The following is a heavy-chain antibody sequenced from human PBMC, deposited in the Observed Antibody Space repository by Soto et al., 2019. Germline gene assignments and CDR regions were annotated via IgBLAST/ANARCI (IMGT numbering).Heavy chain of an antibody. J-gene: IGHJ4*02. CDR3: ARVFKRYGPPPVPFDS. CDR2: IYYSGNT. V-gene: IGHV4-30-4*01. CDR1: GDSISSCDYY. D-gene: IGHD3-16*01. Sequence: PSETLSLTCTVSGDSISSCDYYWSWIRQPPGKGLEWIGCIYYSGNTYYNPSLKRRFSISVDTSKNQFSLQLSSVTVADTAVYPCARVFKRYGPPPVPFDSWGLGTLVTFSP.